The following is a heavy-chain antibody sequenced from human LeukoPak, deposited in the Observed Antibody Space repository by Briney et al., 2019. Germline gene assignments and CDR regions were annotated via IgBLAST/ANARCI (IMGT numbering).Heavy chain of an antibody. CDR3: AKEGGSTFGGVIDLYYFDY. J-gene: IGHJ4*02. V-gene: IGHV3-7*01. CDR2: IKQDGSEK. Sequence: GGSLRLSCAASGITFSSYGMSWVRQAPGKGLEWVANIKQDGSEKYYVDSVKGRFTISRDNAKNSLYLQMNSLRAEDTAVYYCAKEGGSTFGGVIDLYYFDYWGQGTLVTVSS. CDR1: GITFSSYG. D-gene: IGHD3-16*01.